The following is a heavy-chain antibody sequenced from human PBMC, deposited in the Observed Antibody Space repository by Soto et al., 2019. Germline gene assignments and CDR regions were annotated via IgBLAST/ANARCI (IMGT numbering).Heavy chain of an antibody. D-gene: IGHD5-18*01. J-gene: IGHJ6*02. CDR3: ARGIQYRYGMDV. Sequence: EVQLVESGGGLVQPGGSLRLSCAAAGFTFSNHWMHWVRQAPGKGLVRVSRINGDGTNTFYADSVKGRFAISRDNAENTVYLQLNSLRGEDTAVYYCARGIQYRYGMDVWGQGTTVTVSS. CDR2: INGDGTNT. V-gene: IGHV3-74*01. CDR1: GFTFSNHW.